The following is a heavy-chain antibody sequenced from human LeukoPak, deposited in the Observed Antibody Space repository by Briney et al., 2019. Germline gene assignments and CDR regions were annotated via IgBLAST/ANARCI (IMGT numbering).Heavy chain of an antibody. V-gene: IGHV3-30*04. CDR3: ARGSGGRGLSHYYGMDV. CDR1: GFTFSSYA. Sequence: GGSLRLSCAASGFTFSSYAIHWVRQAPGKGLEWVAIISYDGNNKYYADSVKGRFTISRDNSKNTLYLQMNSLRAEDTAVYYCARGSGGRGLSHYYGMDVWGNGTTVTVSS. J-gene: IGHJ6*04. D-gene: IGHD2-15*01. CDR2: ISYDGNNK.